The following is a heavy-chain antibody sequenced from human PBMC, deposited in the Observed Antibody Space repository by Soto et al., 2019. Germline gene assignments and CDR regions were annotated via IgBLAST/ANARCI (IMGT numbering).Heavy chain of an antibody. D-gene: IGHD6-13*01. J-gene: IGHJ5*02. CDR1: GFSLSNAGLG. CDR3: ASTYSTSWYWFDP. V-gene: IGHV2-26*04. Sequence: QVTVKESGPVLVKPTETLTLTCTVSGFSLSNAGLGVSWIRQPPGKALEWLAHIFSNDEKSYSTSLKSRLTISTDTSKRQVVLIMTHMDPVDTATYYWASTYSTSWYWFDPWGQGTLVTVSS. CDR2: IFSNDEK.